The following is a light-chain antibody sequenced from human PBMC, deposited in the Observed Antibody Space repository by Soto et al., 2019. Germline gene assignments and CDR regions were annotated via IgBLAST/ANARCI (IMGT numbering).Light chain of an antibody. CDR3: CSYAGSNSVL. J-gene: IGLJ2*01. Sequence: QSALTQPASVSGSPRQSITISCTGSSSDVGSYNLVSWYQQYPGKAPKLIISEGTKRPSGVSDRFSGSKSGNTASLTISGVQAEDEADYYCCSYAGSNSVLFGGGTKLTVL. CDR2: EGT. V-gene: IGLV2-23*01. CDR1: SSDVGSYNL.